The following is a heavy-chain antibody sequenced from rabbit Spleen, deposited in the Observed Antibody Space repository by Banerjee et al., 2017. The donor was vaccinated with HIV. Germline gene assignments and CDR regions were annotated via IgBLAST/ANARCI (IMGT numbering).Heavy chain of an antibody. CDR1: GVSFSFNSY. V-gene: IGHV1S40*01. CDR3: ARETWGVTGNYGL. CDR2: AYAGSSGST. Sequence: QSLEESGGDLVKPGASLTLTCTASGVSFSFNSYMCWVRQAPGKGLEWVACAYAGSSGSTYSATWAKGRFTISKTSSTTVTLQVTSLTAADTATYFCARETWGVTGNYGLWGPGTLVTVS. D-gene: IGHD7-1*01. J-gene: IGHJ4*01.